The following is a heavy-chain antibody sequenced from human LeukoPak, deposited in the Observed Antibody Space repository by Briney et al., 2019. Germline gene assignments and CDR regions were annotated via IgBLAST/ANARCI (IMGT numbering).Heavy chain of an antibody. CDR3: AKDLIAAPKTLDY. V-gene: IGHV3-30*02. Sequence: GGSLRLSCAASGFTFSSYGMHWVRQAPGKGLEWVAFIRYDGGNKYYADSVKGRFTISRDNSKNTLYLQMNSLRAEDTAVYYCAKDLIAAPKTLDYWGQGTLVTVSS. CDR1: GFTFSSYG. D-gene: IGHD6-13*01. J-gene: IGHJ4*02. CDR2: IRYDGGNK.